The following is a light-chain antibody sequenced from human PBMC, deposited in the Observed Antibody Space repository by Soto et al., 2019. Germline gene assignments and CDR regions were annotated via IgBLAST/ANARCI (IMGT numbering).Light chain of an antibody. V-gene: IGKV1-5*03. CDR2: KSS. CDR1: QSISSW. J-gene: IGKJ3*01. CDR3: QTYNSHSL. Sequence: DIQMTQSPSTLSASVGDTVIITCRASQSISSWLAWYQQKPGQAPKLLISKSSSLKSGVPSRFSGSGSGTESTLTISILHDDDFATYYYQTYNSHSLFGPGTKVDIK.